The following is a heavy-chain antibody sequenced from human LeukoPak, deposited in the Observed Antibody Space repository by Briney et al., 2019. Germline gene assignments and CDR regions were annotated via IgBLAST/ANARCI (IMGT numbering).Heavy chain of an antibody. CDR1: GFTFNDYY. Sequence: GGSLRLSCAASGFTFNDYYMSWIRQAPGKGLEWLSYINIGGTNTHYADSVKDRFTISRDNAKKSLYLEMNSLRAEDTAVYYCSKGLQAAGHLAHDNWGQGALVTVSS. V-gene: IGHV3-11*01. J-gene: IGHJ4*02. CDR3: SKGLQAAGHLAHDN. D-gene: IGHD1-14*01. CDR2: INIGGTNT.